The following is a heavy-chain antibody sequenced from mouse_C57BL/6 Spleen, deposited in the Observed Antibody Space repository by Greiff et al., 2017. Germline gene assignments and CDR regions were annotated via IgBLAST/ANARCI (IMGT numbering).Heavy chain of an antibody. Sequence: EVQLVESEGGLVQPGSSMKLSCTASGFTFSDYYMAWVRQVPEKGLEWVANINYDGSSTYYLDSLKSRFIISRDNAKNILYLQMSSLKSEDTATYYCAREGMITYYFDYWGQGTTLTVSS. J-gene: IGHJ2*01. CDR3: AREGMITYYFDY. CDR2: INYDGSST. D-gene: IGHD2-4*01. V-gene: IGHV5-16*01. CDR1: GFTFSDYY.